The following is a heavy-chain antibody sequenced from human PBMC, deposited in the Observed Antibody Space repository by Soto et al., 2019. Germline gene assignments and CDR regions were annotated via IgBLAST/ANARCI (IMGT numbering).Heavy chain of an antibody. D-gene: IGHD3-10*01. CDR1: GFDFSSYA. V-gene: IGHV3-23*01. CDR2: LSGSGGST. Sequence: EVQLLESGGTLVQPGGSLRLSCAASGFDFSSYAMNWVRQAPGNGLEWVSALSGSGGSTYYADSVKGRFTLSRDNSKDTLYLQMNSLRAEDTAVYYCAKASKSVLWFGELFGYWGQGTLVTVSS. CDR3: AKASKSVLWFGELFGY. J-gene: IGHJ4*02.